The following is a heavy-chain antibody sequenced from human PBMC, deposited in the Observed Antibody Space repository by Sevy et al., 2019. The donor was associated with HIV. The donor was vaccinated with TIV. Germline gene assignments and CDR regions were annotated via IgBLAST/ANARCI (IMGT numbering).Heavy chain of an antibody. J-gene: IGHJ4*02. CDR1: GYSFTEYY. CDR2: INPNTGGT. CDR3: ARQSRLDY. V-gene: IGHV1-2*02. Sequence: ASVKVSCKASGYSFTEYYVHWVRQAPGQGLEWMGWINPNTGGTSYAQKFQGRVTLTRDTSITAVYMEMSSLTSDDTGVYYCARQSRLDYWGQGTLVTVSS.